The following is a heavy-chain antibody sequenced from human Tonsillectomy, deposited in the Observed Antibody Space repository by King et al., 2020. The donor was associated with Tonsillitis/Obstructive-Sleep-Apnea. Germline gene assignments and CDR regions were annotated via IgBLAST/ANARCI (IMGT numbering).Heavy chain of an antibody. D-gene: IGHD2/OR15-2a*01. Sequence: VQLVESGAEVKKPGESLKISCKGSGYSFTSYWIGWVRQMPGKGLEWMGIIYPGDSDTRYSPSFQDQVTISAAKSTSTAYLQWSSLKAPDTAMYYCAGEGGGVSERNFFCPYWGQGTLVTVSS. CDR1: GYSFTSYW. V-gene: IGHV5-51*01. CDR2: IYPGDSDT. CDR3: AGEGGGVSERNFFCPY. J-gene: IGHJ4*02.